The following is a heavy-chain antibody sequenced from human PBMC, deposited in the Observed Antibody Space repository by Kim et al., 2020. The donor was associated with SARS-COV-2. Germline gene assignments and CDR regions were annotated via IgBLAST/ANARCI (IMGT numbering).Heavy chain of an antibody. CDR3: ARSPCSGGGCNYWYFDL. D-gene: IGHD2-15*01. V-gene: IGHV4-39*01. CDR1: GGSISSRNHF. Sequence: SETLSLTCTVPGGSISSRNHFWGWIRQTPGKGKEWIGNIYYSGTTYCNPSLKSRVTISVDTSNNQFSLTLTSVTAADTAVYSCARSPCSGGGCNYWYFDLWGRGTLVTVSS. CDR2: IYYSGTT. J-gene: IGHJ2*01.